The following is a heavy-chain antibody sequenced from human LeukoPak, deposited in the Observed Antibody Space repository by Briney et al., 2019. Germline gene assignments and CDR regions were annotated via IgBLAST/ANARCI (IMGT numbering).Heavy chain of an antibody. J-gene: IGHJ4*02. Sequence: PSETMSLTSAVYGGSFSGYYWSWIRQPPGKGLEWIGEINHSGSTNYNPSLKSRVTISVDTSKNQFSLKLSSVTAADTAVYYCARCLGYYDSSGYYHFDYWGQGTLVTVSS. V-gene: IGHV4-34*01. CDR3: ARCLGYYDSSGYYHFDY. CDR2: INHSGST. CDR1: GGSFSGYY. D-gene: IGHD3-22*01.